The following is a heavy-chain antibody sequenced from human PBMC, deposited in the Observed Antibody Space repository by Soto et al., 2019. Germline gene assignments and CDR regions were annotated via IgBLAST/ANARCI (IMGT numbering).Heavy chain of an antibody. V-gene: IGHV1-69*13. CDR3: AGVADSSGYYGFHYFDY. Sequence: SVKVSCKASGGTFSSYAISWVRQAPGQGLEWMGGIIPIFGTANYAQKFQGRVTITADESTSTAYMELSSLRSEDTAVYYCAGVADSSGYYGFHYFDYWGQGTLVTVSS. J-gene: IGHJ4*02. D-gene: IGHD3-22*01. CDR1: GGTFSSYA. CDR2: IIPIFGTA.